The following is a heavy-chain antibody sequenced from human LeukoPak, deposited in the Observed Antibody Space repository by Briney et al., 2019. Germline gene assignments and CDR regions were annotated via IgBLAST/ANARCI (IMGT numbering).Heavy chain of an antibody. CDR2: ISAYNGNT. V-gene: IGHV1-18*01. J-gene: IGHJ4*02. CDR3: ARDDALGYCSSTSCYNRQYYFDY. CDR1: GYTLTSYG. Sequence: ASVKVSCKASGYTLTSYGISWVRQAPGQGLERMGWISAYNGNTNYAQKLQGRVTMTTDTSTSTAYMELRSLRSDDTAVYYCARDDALGYCSSTSCYNRQYYFDYWGQGTLVTVSS. D-gene: IGHD2-2*02.